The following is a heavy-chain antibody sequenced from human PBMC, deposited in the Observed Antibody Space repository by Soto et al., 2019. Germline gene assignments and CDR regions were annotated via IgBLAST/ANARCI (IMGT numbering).Heavy chain of an antibody. V-gene: IGHV3-66*01. Sequence: EVQLVESGGGLVQPGGSLRLSCVASGFTVSSNYMSWVRQAPGKGLEWVSVIYSGGSTYYADSVKGRFTISRDNSKNTLYPQMYCLRAEDTAVYYCARGGVRRGGYPINRGIDYWGQGTLVTVSS. CDR3: ARGGVRRGGYPINRGIDY. D-gene: IGHD2-15*01. CDR1: GFTVSSNY. J-gene: IGHJ4*02. CDR2: IYSGGST.